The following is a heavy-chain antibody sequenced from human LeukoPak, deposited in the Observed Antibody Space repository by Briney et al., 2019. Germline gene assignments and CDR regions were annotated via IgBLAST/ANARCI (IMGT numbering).Heavy chain of an antibody. D-gene: IGHD1-26*01. V-gene: IGHV4-39*01. Sequence: PSETLSLTCTVSGGSISSSIYYWGWIRQPPGKGLEWIGTIYNSRSTNYNPSLKSRVTISVDTSKNQFSLRLSSVTAADTAVYYCARHRGSPYSGSYQYFDYWGQGTLVTVSS. CDR2: IYNSRST. CDR1: GGSISSSIYY. J-gene: IGHJ4*02. CDR3: ARHRGSPYSGSYQYFDY.